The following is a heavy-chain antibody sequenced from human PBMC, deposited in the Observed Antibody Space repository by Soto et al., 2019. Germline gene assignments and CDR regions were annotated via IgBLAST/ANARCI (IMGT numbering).Heavy chain of an antibody. J-gene: IGHJ6*02. CDR1: GFTFSSYS. D-gene: IGHD1-26*01. CDR2: ISSSSSYI. V-gene: IGHV3-21*01. Sequence: SCAASGFTFSSYSMNWVRQAPGKGLEWVSSISSSSSYIYYADSVKGRFTISRDNAKNSLYLQMNSLRAEDTAVYYCARDLSGSYYYYYYGMDVWGQGTTVTVSS. CDR3: ARDLSGSYYYYYYGMDV.